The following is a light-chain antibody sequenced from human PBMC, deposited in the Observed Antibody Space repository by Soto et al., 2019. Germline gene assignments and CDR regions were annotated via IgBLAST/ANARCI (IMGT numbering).Light chain of an antibody. CDR3: QQLSSYPRT. CDR1: QSISSY. Sequence: DIQMTQSPASLSASVGDRVTITCRASQSISSYLNWYQQKPGKAPKLLIYAASSLQSGVPSRFSGSGSGTDFTLTISSLQPDDFATYYCQQLSSYPRTFGQGTKVDI. V-gene: IGKV1-39*01. CDR2: AAS. J-gene: IGKJ1*01.